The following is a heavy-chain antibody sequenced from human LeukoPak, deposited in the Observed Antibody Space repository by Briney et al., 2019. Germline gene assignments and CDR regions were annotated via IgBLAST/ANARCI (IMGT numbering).Heavy chain of an antibody. CDR2: IYTSGST. D-gene: IGHD6-13*01. CDR1: GGSFSTYY. CDR3: ARFSNIAAAFDY. V-gene: IGHV4-4*07. J-gene: IGHJ4*02. Sequence: SETLSLTCTVSGGSFSTYYWSWIRQPAGKGLEWIGRIYTSGSTNYNPSLTSRVTMSVDTSKNQFSLNLSSVTAADTAVYYCARFSNIAAAFDYWGQGTLVTVSS.